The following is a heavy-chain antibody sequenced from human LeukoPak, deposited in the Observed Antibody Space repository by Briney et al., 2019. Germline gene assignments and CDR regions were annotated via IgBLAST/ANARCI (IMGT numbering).Heavy chain of an antibody. CDR2: IIPIFGIA. D-gene: IGHD3-16*02. J-gene: IGHJ4*02. CDR1: GGTFSSYA. Sequence: ASVKVSCKASGGTFSSYAISWVRQAPGQGLEWMGRIIPIFGIANYAQKLQGRVTITADKSTSTAYMELSSLRSEDTAVYYCAQNNGLRLGELSFPYWGQGTLVTVSS. V-gene: IGHV1-69*04. CDR3: AQNNGLRLGELSFPY.